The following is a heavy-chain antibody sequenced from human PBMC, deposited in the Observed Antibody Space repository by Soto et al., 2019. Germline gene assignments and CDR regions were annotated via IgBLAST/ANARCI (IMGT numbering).Heavy chain of an antibody. J-gene: IGHJ4*02. Sequence: SETLSLTCTVSGGSISSYYWSWIRQPPGKGLEWIGYIYYSGSTNYNPSLKSRVTISVDTSKNQFSLKLSSVTAADTAAYYCARGRYDYIWGSYRFPFDYWGQGTLVTVSS. CDR3: ARGRYDYIWGSYRFPFDY. CDR2: IYYSGST. CDR1: GGSISSYY. V-gene: IGHV4-59*01. D-gene: IGHD3-16*02.